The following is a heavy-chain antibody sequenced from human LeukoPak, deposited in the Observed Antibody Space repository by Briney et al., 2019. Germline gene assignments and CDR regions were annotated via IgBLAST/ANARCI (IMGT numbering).Heavy chain of an antibody. CDR1: GGSISSSSYY. CDR2: IYYSGST. D-gene: IGHD1-20*01. J-gene: IGHJ2*01. CDR3: ARHANRRMNKWNDAGFDL. Sequence: ASETLSLTCTVSGGSISSSSYYWGWIRQSPGKGLEWIGSIYYSGSTYYNPSLKRRVTISVDTSKNQFSLKLSSVTAADTAVYYCARHANRRMNKWNDAGFDLWGRGTLVTVSS. V-gene: IGHV4-39*07.